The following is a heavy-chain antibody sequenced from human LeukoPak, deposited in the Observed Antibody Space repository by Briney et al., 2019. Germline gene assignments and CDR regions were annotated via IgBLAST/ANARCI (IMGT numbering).Heavy chain of an antibody. D-gene: IGHD5-12*01. CDR1: GYTFTTFG. CDR3: ARAGATVATHFDY. J-gene: IGHJ4*02. CDR2: ISGYNANT. Sequence: GASVKVSCKASGYTFTTFGISWVRQAPGQGLEWMGWISGYNANTNYAQKLQGRVTMATDTSTSTAYMELWGLRSDDTAVYYCARAGATVATHFDYWGQGTLVTVSS. V-gene: IGHV1-18*01.